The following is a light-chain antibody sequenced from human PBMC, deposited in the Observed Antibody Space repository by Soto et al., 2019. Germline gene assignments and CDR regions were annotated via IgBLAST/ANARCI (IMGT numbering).Light chain of an antibody. CDR1: QSISRW. J-gene: IGKJ2*01. Sequence: DIQMTQSPSTLSESVGDRFTITCRASQSISRWLDWYQQKPGKAPKLLIYDASSLESGVPSRFSGSGSGTEFTLTISSLQPDDFATYYCQQYNSYPYTFGQGTKLEIK. CDR3: QQYNSYPYT. CDR2: DAS. V-gene: IGKV1-5*01.